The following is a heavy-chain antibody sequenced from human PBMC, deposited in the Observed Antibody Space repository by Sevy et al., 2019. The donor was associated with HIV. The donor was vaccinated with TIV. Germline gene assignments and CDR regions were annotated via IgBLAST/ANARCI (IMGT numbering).Heavy chain of an antibody. Sequence: GGYLRLSCAASGFTFAKYSMSWVRQAPGKGLEWVSTFSFGCGRINYADSVKGRFTISRDDSKNNLFLQMNSLRAEGMATYFCAREGCTQPHDYWGQGTLVTVSS. CDR3: AREGCTQPHDY. J-gene: IGHJ4*02. CDR1: GFTFAKYS. CDR2: FSFGCGRI. D-gene: IGHD2-8*01. V-gene: IGHV3-23*01.